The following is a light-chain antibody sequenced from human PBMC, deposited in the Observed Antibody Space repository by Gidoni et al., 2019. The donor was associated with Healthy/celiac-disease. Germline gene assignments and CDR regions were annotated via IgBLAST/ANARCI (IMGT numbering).Light chain of an antibody. J-gene: IGLJ1*01. CDR1: SSDVGGYNY. Sequence: QSALTQPASVSGSPGQSITISCTGTSSDVGGYNYVSWYQQHPGKAPKLMIYDVSNRPPGVSNRFSGSKSGNTASLTISGIQAEDEADYYCSSYTSSSTLCVFGTGTKVTVL. CDR2: DVS. CDR3: SSYTSSSTLCV. V-gene: IGLV2-14*03.